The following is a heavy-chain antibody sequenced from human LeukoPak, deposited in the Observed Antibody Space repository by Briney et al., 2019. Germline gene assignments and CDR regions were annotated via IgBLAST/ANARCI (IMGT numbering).Heavy chain of an antibody. CDR2: IIPIFGTA. V-gene: IGHV1-69*13. Sequence: GASLKLSCKASGGTFSSYAISWVRQAPGHQLEWMGGIIPIFGTANYAQKFQARVTITADESTSTAYMELSSLRSEDTAVYYCSGYGDSRRWFDPWGQGTLVTVSS. CDR3: SGYGDSRRWFDP. D-gene: IGHD4-17*01. J-gene: IGHJ5*02. CDR1: GGTFSSYA.